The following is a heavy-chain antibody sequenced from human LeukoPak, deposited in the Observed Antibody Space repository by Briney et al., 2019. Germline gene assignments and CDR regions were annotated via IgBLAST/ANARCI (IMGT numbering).Heavy chain of an antibody. J-gene: IGHJ4*02. V-gene: IGHV4-34*01. CDR2: INHSGST. Sequence: SETLSLTCAVYGGSFSGYYWSWTRQPPGKGLEWIGEINHSGSTNYNPSLKSRVTISVDTSKNQFSLKLSSVTAADTAVYYCARGEGYCSSTSCQHYFDYWGQGTLVTVSS. CDR1: GGSFSGYY. D-gene: IGHD2-2*01. CDR3: ARGEGYCSSTSCQHYFDY.